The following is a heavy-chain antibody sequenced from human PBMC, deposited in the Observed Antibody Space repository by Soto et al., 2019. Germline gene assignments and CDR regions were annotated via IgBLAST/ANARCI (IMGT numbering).Heavy chain of an antibody. J-gene: IGHJ4*02. Sequence: PGGSLRLSCAASGFSFDRFVVSWIRQAPGKGLEWVSAISGSGGRTYYADSVEGRFSISRDNSKSTLYLQMTSLTVEDTALYYCVKPNAVDISVDSWGQGTLVTVSS. V-gene: IGHV3-23*01. CDR2: ISGSGGRT. CDR3: VKPNAVDISVDS. CDR1: GFSFDRFV. D-gene: IGHD2-2*03.